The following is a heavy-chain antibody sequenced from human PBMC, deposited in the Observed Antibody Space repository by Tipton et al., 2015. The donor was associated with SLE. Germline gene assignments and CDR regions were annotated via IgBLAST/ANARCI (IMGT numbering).Heavy chain of an antibody. V-gene: IGHV3-23*03. J-gene: IGHJ3*02. CDR3: ARSNWGWAFDI. CDR1: GFTFSIYA. Sequence: SLRLSCAASGFTFSIYAMTWVRQAPGKGLDWVSVIYSGGGTYYADSVKGRFTISRDNSKNTLYLQMNSLRVEDTAVYYCARSNWGWAFDIWGEGTMVTVSS. D-gene: IGHD7-27*01. CDR2: IYSGGGT.